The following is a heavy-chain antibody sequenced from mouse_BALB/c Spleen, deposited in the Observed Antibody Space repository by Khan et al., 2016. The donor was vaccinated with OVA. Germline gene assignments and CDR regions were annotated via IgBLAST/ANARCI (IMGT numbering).Heavy chain of an antibody. V-gene: IGHV1-4*01. J-gene: IGHJ4*01. CDR2: INPRSGNT. CDR1: GYTFTSHT. D-gene: IGHD2-14*01. CDR3: ARRTTEYALDY. Sequence: QVQLKQSGAELARPGASVKMSCKASGYTFTSHTMHWVKQRPGQGLEWIGYINPRSGNTQYNQKFNDKAALTADISSRTAYMQLSILTSEDSAVYYCARRTTEYALDYWGQGTSVTVSS.